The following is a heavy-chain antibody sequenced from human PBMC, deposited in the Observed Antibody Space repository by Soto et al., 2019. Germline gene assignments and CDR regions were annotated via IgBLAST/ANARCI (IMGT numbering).Heavy chain of an antibody. CDR1: GYTFTSYY. J-gene: IGHJ4*02. CDR3: AREYYYDSSGYYDIDY. V-gene: IGHV1-46*01. D-gene: IGHD3-22*01. CDR2: INPSGGST. Sequence: ASVKVSCKASGYTFTSYYMNWVRQAPGQGLEWMGIINPSGGSTSYAQKFQGRVTMTRDTSTSTVYMELSSLRSEDTAVYYCAREYYYDSSGYYDIDYWGQGTLVTVSS.